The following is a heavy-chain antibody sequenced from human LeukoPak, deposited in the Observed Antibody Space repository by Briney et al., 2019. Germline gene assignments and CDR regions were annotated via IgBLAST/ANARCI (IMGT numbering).Heavy chain of an antibody. CDR2: INTDGSST. CDR1: GFTLSNYW. Sequence: PWGSLRLSCSASGFTLSNYWMHWVRQAPGKGLVWVSRINTDGSSTNYADSVKGRFTVSRDNAKNTLYLQMNSLRAEDTAVYYCARVIGWDEPFDIWGQGTMVTVSS. D-gene: IGHD1-26*01. CDR3: ARVIGWDEPFDI. V-gene: IGHV3-74*01. J-gene: IGHJ3*02.